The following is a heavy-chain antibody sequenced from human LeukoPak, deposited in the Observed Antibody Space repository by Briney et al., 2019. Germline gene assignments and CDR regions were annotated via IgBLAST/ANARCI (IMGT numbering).Heavy chain of an antibody. CDR3: ARSGSYNWFDP. Sequence: ASVKVSCKASGYIFTSYAMHWVRQAPGQRLEWMGWINAGNGNTKYSQKFQGRVTMTRDTSTSTVYMELSSLRSEDTAVYYCARSGSYNWFDPWGQGTLVTVSS. CDR2: INAGNGNT. J-gene: IGHJ5*02. D-gene: IGHD1-26*01. CDR1: GYIFTSYA. V-gene: IGHV1-3*01.